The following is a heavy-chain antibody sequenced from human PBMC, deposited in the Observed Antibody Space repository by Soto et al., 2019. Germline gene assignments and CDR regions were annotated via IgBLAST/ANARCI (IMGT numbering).Heavy chain of an antibody. V-gene: IGHV4-31*03. CDR2: IYYSGST. D-gene: IGHD5-18*01. CDR3: ARDRLMATAGTARHYFGLDV. CDR1: GGSIRSGGYY. J-gene: IGHJ6*02. Sequence: SETLSLTCTVSGGSIRSGGYYWSWVRQSPRRGLEWIGNIYYSGSTYYNPSLKSRLTISVDTSKDQFSLNLSSVTAADTAVYYCARDRLMATAGTARHYFGLDVWGQGTTVTVSS.